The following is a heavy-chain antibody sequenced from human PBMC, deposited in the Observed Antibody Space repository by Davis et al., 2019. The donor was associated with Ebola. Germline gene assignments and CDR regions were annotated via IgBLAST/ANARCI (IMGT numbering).Heavy chain of an antibody. CDR2: INRDVSGT. D-gene: IGHD5-12*01. V-gene: IGHV3-74*01. CDR1: GFTFSTYS. J-gene: IGHJ4*02. Sequence: HTGGSLRLSCAASGFTFSTYSMHWVRQLPGKGLVWVSSINRDVSGTTYADSVKGRSTIPRDNAKNMLYLQMDSLRVEDTAVYYCARYNSAYERAYLDYWGQGTLVTVSS. CDR3: ARYNSAYERAYLDY.